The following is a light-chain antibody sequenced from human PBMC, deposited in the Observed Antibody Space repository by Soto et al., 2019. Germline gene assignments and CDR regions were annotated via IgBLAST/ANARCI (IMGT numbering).Light chain of an antibody. CDR1: QSISSK. CDR2: ASS. CDR3: QQSYSTPYT. J-gene: IGKJ2*01. Sequence: DIQMTQSPSSLSASVGDRVTITCRASQSISSKLDWYQQKPGKAPKLLIYASSSLPSGVPSRFSGSGSGTDFTLTISSLQPEDFATYYCQQSYSTPYTFGQGTKVEIK. V-gene: IGKV1-39*01.